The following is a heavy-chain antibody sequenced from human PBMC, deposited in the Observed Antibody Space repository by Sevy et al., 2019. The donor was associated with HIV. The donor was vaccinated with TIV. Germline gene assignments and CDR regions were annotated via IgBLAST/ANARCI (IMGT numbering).Heavy chain of an antibody. CDR1: GFTFSNHG. Sequence: GGSLRLSCTASGFTFSNHGMHWVRQAPGKGPEWVAIIWYDGSNIYYADSAKGRFTISRDNSRNKLYLQMYDLRPDDTAVYYCVRESSHDFWSGYWGYLDYWGQGTLVTVSS. J-gene: IGHJ4*02. CDR2: IWYDGSNI. CDR3: VRESSHDFWSGYWGYLDY. D-gene: IGHD3-3*01. V-gene: IGHV3-33*01.